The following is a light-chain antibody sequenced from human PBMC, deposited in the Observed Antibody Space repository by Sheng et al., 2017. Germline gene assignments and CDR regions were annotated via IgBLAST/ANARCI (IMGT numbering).Light chain of an antibody. Sequence: EIVLTQSPGTLSLSPGERATLSCRASQSVDSSLAWYQQKPGQAPRLLIYSASTRATGIPARFSGSGSGTEFSLTITSLQAEDVAVYSCQQYFTTPFTFGPGTKVDVK. CDR1: QSVDSS. V-gene: IGKV3-15*01. CDR3: QQYFTTPFT. CDR2: SAS. J-gene: IGKJ3*01.